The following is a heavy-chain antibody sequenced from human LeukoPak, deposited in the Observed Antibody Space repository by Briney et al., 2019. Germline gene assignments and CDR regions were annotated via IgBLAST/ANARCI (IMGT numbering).Heavy chain of an antibody. CDR2: INPNSGGT. Sequence: ASVKVSCKASGYTFTGHYMHWVRQAPGQGLEWMGWINPNSGGTNYAQKFQGRVTMTRDTSISTAYMELSRLRSDDTAVYYCARAITMVRGVTDYWGQGTLVTVSS. D-gene: IGHD3-10*01. CDR1: GYTFTGHY. J-gene: IGHJ4*02. CDR3: ARAITMVRGVTDY. V-gene: IGHV1-2*02.